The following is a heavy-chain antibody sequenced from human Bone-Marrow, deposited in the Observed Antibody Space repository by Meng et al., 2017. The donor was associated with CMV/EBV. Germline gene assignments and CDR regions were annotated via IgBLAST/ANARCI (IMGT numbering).Heavy chain of an antibody. CDR3: ARVSRSVYDGMVDY. CDR2: IYSGGST. D-gene: IGHD5/OR15-5a*01. J-gene: IGHJ4*02. V-gene: IGHV3-53*01. CDR1: GFIFSDYS. Sequence: GESLKISCAASGFIFSDYSMNWIRQAPGKGLEWVSVIYSGGSTYYADSVKGRFTISRDNSKNTLYLQMNSLRAEDTAVYYCARVSRSVYDGMVDYWGQGNLVTVSS.